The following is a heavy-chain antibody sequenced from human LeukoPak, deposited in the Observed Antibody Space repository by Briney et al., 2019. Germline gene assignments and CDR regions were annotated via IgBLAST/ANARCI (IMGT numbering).Heavy chain of an antibody. D-gene: IGHD3-22*01. CDR3: ARAYHFENGGYYRHFDF. CDR2: IKEDGSDK. V-gene: IGHV3-7*04. J-gene: IGHJ4*02. Sequence: GGSLRLPCATSGFTFSRYSMSWVRQTPGKGLEWVAAIKEDGSDKYYVDSVKGRFTISRDNAQNSLYLQMSSLRAEDTALYYCARAYHFENGGYYRHFDFWGQGTLVIVSS. CDR1: GFTFSRYS.